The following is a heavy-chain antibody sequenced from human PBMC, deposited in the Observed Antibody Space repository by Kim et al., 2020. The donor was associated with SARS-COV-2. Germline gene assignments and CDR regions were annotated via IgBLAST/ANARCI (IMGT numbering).Heavy chain of an antibody. CDR1: GFTFSSFA. CDR3: AKDLGYCSSSICYPPYGMDV. CDR2: ISDSGGST. D-gene: IGHD2-2*03. J-gene: IGHJ6*02. V-gene: IGHV3-23*01. Sequence: GGSLRLSCAASGFTFSSFAMSWVRQAPGKGLEWVSAISDSGGSTHYADSVKGRFIISRDNSKNTLYLQMNSLRVEDTAVYYCAKDLGYCSSSICYPPYGMDVWGQGTTVTVSS.